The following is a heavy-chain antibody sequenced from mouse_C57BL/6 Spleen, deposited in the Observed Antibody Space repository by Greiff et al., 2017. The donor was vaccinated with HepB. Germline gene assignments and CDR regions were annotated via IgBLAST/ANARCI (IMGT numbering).Heavy chain of an antibody. V-gene: IGHV1-19*01. J-gene: IGHJ1*03. CDR3: ARFDYGSSPEGYFDV. Sequence: VQLQQSGPVLVKPGASVKMSCKASGYTFTDYYMNWVKQSHGKSLEWIGVINPYNGGTSYNQKFKGKATLTVDKSSSTAYMELNSLTSEDSAVYYCARFDYGSSPEGYFDVWGTGTTVTVSS. CDR2: INPYNGGT. D-gene: IGHD1-1*01. CDR1: GYTFTDYY.